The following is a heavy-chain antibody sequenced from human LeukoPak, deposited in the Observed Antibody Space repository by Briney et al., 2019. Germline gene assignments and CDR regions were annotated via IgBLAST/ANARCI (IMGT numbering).Heavy chain of an antibody. D-gene: IGHD3-22*01. CDR2: INSDGSST. Sequence: GGSLRLSCTASGFTFSSYWMHWVRQAPGKGLVWVSRINSDGSSTSYADSVKGRFTISRDNAKNTLYLQMNSLRAEDTAVYYCASSARSGYHYEGYWGQGTLVTVSS. J-gene: IGHJ4*02. CDR3: ASSARSGYHYEGY. V-gene: IGHV3-74*01. CDR1: GFTFSSYW.